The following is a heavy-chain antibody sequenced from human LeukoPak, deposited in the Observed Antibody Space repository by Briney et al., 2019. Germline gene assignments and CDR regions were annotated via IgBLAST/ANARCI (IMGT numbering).Heavy chain of an antibody. V-gene: IGHV3-30*02. CDR2: IRYVGSNK. CDR3: AKAYGHSVDY. Sequence: PGGSLRLSCAASVFTFSNYDMHWVRQAPGKGLEWVAFIRYVGSNKYYADSVKGRFTISRDNSKNTLYLQMNSLRGEDTAVYYCAKAYGHSVDYWGQGTLVTVSS. D-gene: IGHD4-17*01. J-gene: IGHJ4*02. CDR1: VFTFSNYD.